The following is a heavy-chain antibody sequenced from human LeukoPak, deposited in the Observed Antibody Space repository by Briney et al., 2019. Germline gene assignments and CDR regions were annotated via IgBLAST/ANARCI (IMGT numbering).Heavy chain of an antibody. CDR3: AKGIVGATEGDAFDI. J-gene: IGHJ3*02. D-gene: IGHD1-26*01. CDR1: GFTFDDYA. Sequence: GGSLRLSCAASGFTFDDYAMHWVRQAPGKGLEWVSLISWDGGSTYYADSVKGRFTISRDNSKNSLYLQMNSLRAEDTALYYCAKGIVGATEGDAFDIWGQGTMVTVSS. CDR2: ISWDGGST. V-gene: IGHV3-43D*03.